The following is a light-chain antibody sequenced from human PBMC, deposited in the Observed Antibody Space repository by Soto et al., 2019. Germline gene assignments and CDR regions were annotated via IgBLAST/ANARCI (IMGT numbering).Light chain of an antibody. J-gene: IGLJ2*01. V-gene: IGLV2-18*02. CDR1: SSDVGSYNR. Sequence: QSALTQPPSVSGSPGQSVTISCTGTSSDVGSYNRVSWYQQPPGTAPKLMIYDVSNRPPGVPDRFSGSKSGNTASLTISGLQAEDEADYYCSSYTSSSTLVLGGGTKRTVL. CDR2: DVS. CDR3: SSYTSSSTLV.